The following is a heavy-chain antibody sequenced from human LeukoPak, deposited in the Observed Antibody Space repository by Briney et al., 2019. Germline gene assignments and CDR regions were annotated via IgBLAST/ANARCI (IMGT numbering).Heavy chain of an antibody. V-gene: IGHV4-59*08. J-gene: IGHJ4*02. D-gene: IGHD3-22*01. CDR2: IYDSGST. Sequence: SETLSLTCTVSGDSISSSYWSWIRQPPGKGLEWIAYIYDSGSTNYNPSLKSRVTISVDTYQFSLKLSSVTAADTAVYYCARSGYHYYDSSGYTFDYWGQGTQVTVSS. CDR3: ARSGYHYYDSSGYTFDY. CDR1: GDSISSSY.